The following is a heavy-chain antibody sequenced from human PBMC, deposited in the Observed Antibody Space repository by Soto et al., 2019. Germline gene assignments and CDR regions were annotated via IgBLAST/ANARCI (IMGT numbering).Heavy chain of an antibody. CDR1: GYSISSVYY. CDR2: IYQSGST. V-gene: IGHV4-38-2*02. CDR3: ARDSIIAASGDY. Sequence: LSLTCAVSGYSISSVYYWGWIRQPPGKGLEWIGSIYQSGSTYYNPSLRSRVTISVDTSKSQCSLKLSSVTAADTAVYYCARDSIIAASGDYWGQGTLVTVSS. D-gene: IGHD6-6*01. J-gene: IGHJ4*02.